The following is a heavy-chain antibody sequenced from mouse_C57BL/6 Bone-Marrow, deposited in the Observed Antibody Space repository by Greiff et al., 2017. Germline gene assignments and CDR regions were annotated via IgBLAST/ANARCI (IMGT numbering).Heavy chain of an antibody. Sequence: VQLQQSGAELVRPGASVTLSCKASGYTFTDYEMHWVKQTPVHGLEWIGAIDPETGGTASNQKFKGKAILTADKSSSTAYMELRSLTSEDSAVYYCTREDGSSPNYYAMDYWGQGTSVTVSS. CDR1: GYTFTDYE. D-gene: IGHD1-1*01. V-gene: IGHV1-15*01. J-gene: IGHJ4*01. CDR2: IDPETGGT. CDR3: TREDGSSPNYYAMDY.